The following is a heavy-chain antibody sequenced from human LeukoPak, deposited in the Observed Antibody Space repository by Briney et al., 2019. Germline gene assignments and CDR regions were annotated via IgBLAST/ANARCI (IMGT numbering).Heavy chain of an antibody. J-gene: IGHJ4*02. V-gene: IGHV1-18*01. CDR1: GYTFSTYG. D-gene: IGHD5-24*01. CDR2: ISTYNGNT. CDR3: ARGPDVEMATGY. Sequence: ASVTVSCKASGYTFSTYGITWVRQAPGQGLEWMGWISTYNGNTKYPQKVQGRVTMTTDTSTSAAYMELRSLRSDDTAVYYCARGPDVEMATGYWGQGTLVTVSS.